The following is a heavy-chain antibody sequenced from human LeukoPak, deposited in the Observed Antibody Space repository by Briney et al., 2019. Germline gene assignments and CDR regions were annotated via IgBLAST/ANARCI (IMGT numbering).Heavy chain of an antibody. D-gene: IGHD3-3*01. CDR3: ARFGGRTIFGVVTLDYYYGMDV. CDR1: GYTFTGYY. J-gene: IGHJ6*02. CDR2: INPNSGGT. V-gene: IGHV1-2*02. Sequence: ASVKVSCKASGYTFTGYYMHWVRQAPGQGLEWMGWINPNSGGTNYAQKFQGRVTMTRDTSIGTAYMELSRLRSDDTAVYYCARFGGRTIFGVVTLDYYYGMDVWGQGTTVTVSS.